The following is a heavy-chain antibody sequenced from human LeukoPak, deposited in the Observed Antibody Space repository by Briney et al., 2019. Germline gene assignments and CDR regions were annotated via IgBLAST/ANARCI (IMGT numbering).Heavy chain of an antibody. V-gene: IGHV3-53*01. CDR3: ARVGDHYHWYLDV. Sequence: PGGPLTLSCEGSGFTVSTYYMNWVRPAPGKGLEWVAILYSGGSTYYADSVKGRFTVSRDISKNTVYLQMTNLRAEDTAVYYCARVGDHYHWYLDVWGRGTLVTASS. CDR2: LYSGGST. J-gene: IGHJ2*01. CDR1: GFTVSTYY. D-gene: IGHD1-26*01.